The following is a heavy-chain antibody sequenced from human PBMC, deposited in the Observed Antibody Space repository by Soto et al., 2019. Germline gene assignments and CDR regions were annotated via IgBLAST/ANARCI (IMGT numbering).Heavy chain of an antibody. V-gene: IGHV3-74*03. D-gene: IGHD3-16*01. J-gene: IGHJ4*02. CDR3: ARDLGGPDY. CDR1: GFSLSPYW. Sequence: SLRLSFAASGFSLSPYWMHWVRQVPGRGLEWVARLSSDGFGAAYADSVKGRFFISRDIARNTLSLQMNSLRADDTAVYYCARDLGGPDYWGRGTSVTVSS. CDR2: LSSDGFGA.